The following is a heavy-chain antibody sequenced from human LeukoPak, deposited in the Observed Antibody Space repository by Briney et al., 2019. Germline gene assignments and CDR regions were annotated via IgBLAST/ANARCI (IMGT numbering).Heavy chain of an antibody. D-gene: IGHD6-13*01. CDR3: AREGVAAAGTWWFDP. CDR1: GYTFTGYY. V-gene: IGHV1-2*02. CDR2: INPNSGGT. Sequence: GASVKVSCKASGYTFTGYYMHWVRQAPGQGLEWMGWINPNSGGTNYAQKFQGRVTITADKSTSTAYMELSSLRSEDTAVYYCAREGVAAAGTWWFDPWGQGTLVTVSS. J-gene: IGHJ5*02.